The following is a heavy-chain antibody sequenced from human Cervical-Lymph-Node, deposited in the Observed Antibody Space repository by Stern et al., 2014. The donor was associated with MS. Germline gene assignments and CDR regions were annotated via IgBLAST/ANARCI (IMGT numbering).Heavy chain of an antibody. Sequence: QVTLRESGPTLVKPTQTLTLTCSFSGFSLTTSAVGVAWIRQPPGEALEWLAFIYWDDTKHYSPSLKSRLTITKDTSKNQVVLTMTNMDPVDTATYYCAKQAGWLPDYWGQGILVTVSS. CDR2: IYWDDTK. J-gene: IGHJ4*02. CDR3: AKQAGWLPDY. V-gene: IGHV2-5*02. CDR1: GFSLTTSAVG. D-gene: IGHD3-9*01.